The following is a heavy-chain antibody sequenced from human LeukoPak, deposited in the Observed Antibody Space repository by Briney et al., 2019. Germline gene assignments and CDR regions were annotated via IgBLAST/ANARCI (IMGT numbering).Heavy chain of an antibody. Sequence: PGRSLRLSCAASGFTFSSYAMHWVRQAPGKGLEWVAVVWYDGSKTYSADSVKGRITISRDDSKNTLYLQMNSLRAEDTAVYYCARGVDYYDSSGTIDYRGQGTLVTVSS. CDR3: ARGVDYYDSSGTIDY. D-gene: IGHD3-22*01. CDR1: GFTFSSYA. V-gene: IGHV3-33*01. CDR2: VWYDGSKT. J-gene: IGHJ4*02.